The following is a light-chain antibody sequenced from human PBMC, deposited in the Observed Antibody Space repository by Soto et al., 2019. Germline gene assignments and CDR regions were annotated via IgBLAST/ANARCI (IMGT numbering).Light chain of an antibody. CDR3: SSYTSSGTLV. Sequence: QSALTQPASVSGSPGQSITISCTGTSSDVGGYNYVSWYQQHPGKAPKLMIYEVNIRPSGVSDRFSGSKSGNTASLTISGLQPEDEADYYCSSYTSSGTLVFGTGTKLTVL. V-gene: IGLV2-14*01. CDR2: EVN. CDR1: SSDVGGYNY. J-gene: IGLJ1*01.